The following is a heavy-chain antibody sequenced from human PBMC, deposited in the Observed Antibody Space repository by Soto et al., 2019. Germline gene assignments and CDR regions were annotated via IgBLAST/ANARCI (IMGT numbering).Heavy chain of an antibody. V-gene: IGHV3-15*01. Sequence: PGGSLRLSCAASGFTFSNAWMSWVRQAPGKGLEWVGRIKSKTDGGTTDYAAPVKGRFTISRDDSKNTLYLQMNSLKTEDTAVYYCTTQGGTIFGVVIPYYYGMDVWGQGTTVTVSS. J-gene: IGHJ6*02. CDR2: IKSKTDGGTT. CDR1: GFTFSNAW. D-gene: IGHD3-3*01. CDR3: TTQGGTIFGVVIPYYYGMDV.